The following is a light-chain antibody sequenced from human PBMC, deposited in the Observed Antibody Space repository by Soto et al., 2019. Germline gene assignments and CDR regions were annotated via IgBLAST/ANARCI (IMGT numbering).Light chain of an antibody. V-gene: IGKV1-33*01. J-gene: IGKJ5*01. CDR1: QNINNY. CDR3: QQYENLPT. CDR2: DAS. Sequence: IQITPSPSSLSASVGDRVPLTCQASQNINNYLNWYQQKPGRAPKLLIYDASNLEAGVPSRFRGSGSGTDFTFTISRLQPEDIATYYCQQYENLPTFGQGTRLEIK.